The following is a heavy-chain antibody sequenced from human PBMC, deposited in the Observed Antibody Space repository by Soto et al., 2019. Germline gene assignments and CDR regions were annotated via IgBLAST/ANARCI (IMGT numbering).Heavy chain of an antibody. CDR3: ARNLGSGYEVGYYYYGMDV. J-gene: IGHJ6*02. CDR1: GFTFSSYW. Sequence: GGSLRLSCAASGFTFSSYWMHWVRQAPGKGLVWVSRINSDGSSTSYADSVKGRFTISRDNAKNTLYLKMNSLRAEDTAVYYCARNLGSGYEVGYYYYGMDVWGQGTTVTVSS. CDR2: INSDGSST. V-gene: IGHV3-74*01. D-gene: IGHD5-12*01.